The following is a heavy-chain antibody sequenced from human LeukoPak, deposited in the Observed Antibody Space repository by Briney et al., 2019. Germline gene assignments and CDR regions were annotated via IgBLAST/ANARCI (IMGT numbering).Heavy chain of an antibody. CDR2: ISSSGTAT. CDR3: ARDLFYVY. J-gene: IGHJ4*02. CDR1: GFTFSSYT. Sequence: GGSLRLSCAASGFTFSSYTMNWVRQAPGKGLEWVSSISSSGTATYYADSVKGRFTVSRDYAKTSLYQQMNSLRDEDTAVYYCARDLFYVYWGQGTLVTVSS. V-gene: IGHV3-48*02. D-gene: IGHD3-10*02.